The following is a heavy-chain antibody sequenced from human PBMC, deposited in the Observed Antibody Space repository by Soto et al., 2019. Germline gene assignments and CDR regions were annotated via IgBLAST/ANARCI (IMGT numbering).Heavy chain of an antibody. V-gene: IGHV1-69*13. D-gene: IGHD1-26*01. CDR3: ARFIVGAKIYFDY. CDR1: GGTFSSYA. CDR2: IIPIFGTA. J-gene: IGHJ4*02. Sequence: SVKVSCKASGGTFSSYAISWVRQAPGQGLEWMGGIIPIFGTANYAQKFQGRVTITADESTSTAYMELSSLRSEDTAVYYCARFIVGAKIYFDYWGQGTLVTVSS.